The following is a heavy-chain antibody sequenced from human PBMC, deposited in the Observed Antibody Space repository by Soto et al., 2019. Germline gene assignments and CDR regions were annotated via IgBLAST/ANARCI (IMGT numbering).Heavy chain of an antibody. J-gene: IGHJ4*02. CDR1: GGSISSGGYY. V-gene: IGHV4-31*03. CDR3: ARDPHYYDTSGYIFDY. D-gene: IGHD3-22*01. CDR2: TYYSGST. Sequence: SETLSLTCTVSGGSISSGGYYLSWIRQHPGKGLEWIGYTYYSGSTYYNPSLKSRVTISVDTSKNQFSLKLSSVTAADTAVYYCARDPHYYDTSGYIFDYWGQGTLVTVSS.